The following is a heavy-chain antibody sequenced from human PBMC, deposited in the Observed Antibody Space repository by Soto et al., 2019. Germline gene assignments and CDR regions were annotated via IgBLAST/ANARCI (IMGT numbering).Heavy chain of an antibody. CDR2: INPSGGST. J-gene: IGHJ3*02. D-gene: IGHD2-15*01. CDR3: ARRDCSGGSCYGVDAFDI. V-gene: IGHV1-46*03. CDR1: GYTFTSYY. Sequence: QVQLVQSGAEVKKPGASVKVSCKASGYTFTSYYMHWVRQAPGQGLEWMGIINPSGGSTSYAQKFQGRVTMTRDTSTSTVYMELSSLRSEDTAVYYCARRDCSGGSCYGVDAFDIWGQGTMVTVSS.